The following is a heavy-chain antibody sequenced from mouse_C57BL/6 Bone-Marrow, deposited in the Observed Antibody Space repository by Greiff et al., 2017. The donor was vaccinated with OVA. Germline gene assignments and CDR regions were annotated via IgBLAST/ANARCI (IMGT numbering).Heavy chain of an antibody. J-gene: IGHJ1*03. CDR2: ISNLAYSI. CDR1: GFTFSDYG. D-gene: IGHD1-1*01. Sequence: EVNLVESGGGLVQPGGSLKLSCAASGFTFSDYGMAWVRQAPRKGPEWVAFISNLAYSIYYADTVTGRFTISRENAKNTLYLERSSLRSEDTAMYYCARRGPYYGSSYWYFDVWGTGTTVTVSS. CDR3: ARRGPYYGSSYWYFDV. V-gene: IGHV5-15*01.